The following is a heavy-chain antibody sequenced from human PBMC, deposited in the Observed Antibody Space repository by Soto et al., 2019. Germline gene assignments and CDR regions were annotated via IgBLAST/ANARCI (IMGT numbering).Heavy chain of an antibody. CDR3: AKAVVAATIGSAFDI. CDR2: ISGSGGST. V-gene: IGHV3-23*01. CDR1: GFTFSSYA. D-gene: IGHD2-15*01. Sequence: GGSLRLSCAASGFTFSSYAMSWVRQAPGKGLEWVSAISGSGGSTYYADSVKGRFTISRDNYKNTLYLQMNSLRAEDMAVYYCAKAVVAATIGSAFDIWGQGTMVTVSS. J-gene: IGHJ3*02.